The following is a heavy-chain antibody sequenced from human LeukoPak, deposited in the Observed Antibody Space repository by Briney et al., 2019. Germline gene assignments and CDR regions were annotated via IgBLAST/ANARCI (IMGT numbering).Heavy chain of an antibody. CDR3: AREENRIFDY. Sequence: PSETLSLTCTVSGGSISSSSYYWGWIRQPPGKGLEWIGSIYYSGSTYYNPSLKSRVTMSVDTSKNQFSLKLSSVTAADTAVYYCAREENRIFDYWGQGTLVTVSS. J-gene: IGHJ4*02. D-gene: IGHD1-14*01. V-gene: IGHV4-39*07. CDR2: IYYSGST. CDR1: GGSISSSSYY.